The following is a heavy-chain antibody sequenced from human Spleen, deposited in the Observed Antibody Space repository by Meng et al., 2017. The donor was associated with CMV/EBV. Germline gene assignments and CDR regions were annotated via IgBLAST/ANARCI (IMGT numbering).Heavy chain of an antibody. CDR1: GFTFTTYW. Sequence: GESLKISCAASGFTFTTYWMHWVRQAPGKGLVWVSRVNSDGSSTIYADSVKGRFTISRDNAKNTLYLQMNSLRAEDTAVYYCARALGYCSSTSCPGGLDYYYGMDVWGQGTTVTVSS. J-gene: IGHJ6*02. V-gene: IGHV3-74*01. D-gene: IGHD2-2*01. CDR2: VNSDGSST. CDR3: ARALGYCSSTSCPGGLDYYYGMDV.